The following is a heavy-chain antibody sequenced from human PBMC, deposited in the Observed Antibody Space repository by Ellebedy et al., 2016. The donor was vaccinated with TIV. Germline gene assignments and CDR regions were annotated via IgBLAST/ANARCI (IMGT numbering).Heavy chain of an antibody. V-gene: IGHV4-38-2*02. CDR1: GSSISSCYY. J-gene: IGHJ4*02. D-gene: IGHD4-23*01. Sequence: MPSETLSLTCSVSGSSISSCYYWGWIRPPPGRRLELTGSMYHRGSTYYSPSLKSRVTISVDTSKNQLSLRLSSVTAAVTAVYYSARDGAGRWDHWGPGTRVTVSS. CDR2: MYHRGST. CDR3: ARDGAGRWDH.